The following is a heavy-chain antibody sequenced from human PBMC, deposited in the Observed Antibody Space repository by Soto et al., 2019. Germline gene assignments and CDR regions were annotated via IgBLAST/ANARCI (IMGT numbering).Heavy chain of an antibody. CDR2: IYYSGST. D-gene: IGHD3-3*01. CDR3: ARDRGDYDFWSGNKGRFDP. V-gene: IGHV4-59*01. CDR1: GGSISSYY. J-gene: IGHJ5*02. Sequence: QVQLQESGPGLVKPSETLSLTCTVSGGSISSYYWSWIRQPPGKGLEWIGYIYYSGSTNYNPSLTSRVTISVDTSKNQFSLKLSSVTAADTAVYYCARDRGDYDFWSGNKGRFDPWGQGTLVTVSS.